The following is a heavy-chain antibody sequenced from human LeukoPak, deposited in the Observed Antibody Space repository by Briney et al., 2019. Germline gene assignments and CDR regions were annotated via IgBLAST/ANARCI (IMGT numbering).Heavy chain of an antibody. Sequence: GRSPRLSCAASGFTFSSYGMHWVRQAPGKGLEWVAVISYDGSNKYYADSVKGRFTISRDNSKNTLYLQMNSLRAEDTAVYYCAKHVSDSFDYWGQGTLVTVSS. CDR1: GFTFSSYG. J-gene: IGHJ4*02. V-gene: IGHV3-30*18. CDR2: ISYDGSNK. D-gene: IGHD2-21*02. CDR3: AKHVSDSFDY.